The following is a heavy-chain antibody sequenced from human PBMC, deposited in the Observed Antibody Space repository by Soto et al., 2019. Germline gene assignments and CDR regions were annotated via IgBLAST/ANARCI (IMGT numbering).Heavy chain of an antibody. CDR1: GFTVSSHY. CDR3: AARVRSNVWYADFDY. D-gene: IGHD6-19*01. J-gene: IGHJ4*02. V-gene: IGHV3-53*01. CDR2: IDVGGSRT. Sequence: PGGSLRLSCAASGFTVSSHYMSWVRQAPGKGLEWVSVIDVGGSRTYYGGSVKGRFAISRDNFKNTMYLQMNSLRAEDTAVYYCAARVRSNVWYADFDYWGQGALVTRLL.